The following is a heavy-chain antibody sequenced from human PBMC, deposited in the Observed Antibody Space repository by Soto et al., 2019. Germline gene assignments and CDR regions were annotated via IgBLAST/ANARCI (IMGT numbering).Heavy chain of an antibody. CDR1: GFTVINNY. Sequence: RWGSLRLSCAVSGFTVINNYIIFFRQAPGKRPEWVSGIYSGDTTYYADSVKGRFTISKDNSKNTLYLQMDSLRVEDTAVYYCARPTSSGYIYYWGQGTLVTVSS. CDR3: ARPTSSGYIYY. D-gene: IGHD3-22*01. J-gene: IGHJ4*02. V-gene: IGHV3-53*01. CDR2: IYSGDTT.